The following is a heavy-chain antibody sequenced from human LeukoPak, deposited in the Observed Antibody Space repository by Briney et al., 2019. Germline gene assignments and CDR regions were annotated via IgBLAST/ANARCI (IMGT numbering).Heavy chain of an antibody. V-gene: IGHV1-69*05. CDR1: GGTFSSYA. J-gene: IGHJ4*02. D-gene: IGHD3-16*02. Sequence: ASVKVSCKASGGTFSSYAISWVRQAPGQGLEWMGRIIPIFGRANYAQKFQGRVTITTDESTSTSYMEPSSLRSEDTAVYYCARASLLRGLVGYYFDSWGQGTPVTVFS. CDR2: IIPIFGRA. CDR3: ARASLLRGLVGYYFDS.